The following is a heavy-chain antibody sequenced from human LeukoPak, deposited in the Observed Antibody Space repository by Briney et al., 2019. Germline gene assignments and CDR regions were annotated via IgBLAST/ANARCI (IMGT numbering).Heavy chain of an antibody. CDR3: ARVSSLRSFDS. V-gene: IGHV3-74*01. CDR2: ISPDGGST. Sequence: GGSLRLSCAASGFTFRSYWMHWVRQTPGKVLVWVSRISPDGGSTAYADSVKGRFTISRDNARNTLYLQLSSLGAEDTALYYCARVSSLRSFDSWAREPWSPSPQ. CDR1: GFTFRSYW. J-gene: IGHJ4*02. D-gene: IGHD3-16*01.